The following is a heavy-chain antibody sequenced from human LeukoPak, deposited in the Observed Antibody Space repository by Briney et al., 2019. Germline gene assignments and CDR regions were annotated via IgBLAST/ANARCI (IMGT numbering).Heavy chain of an antibody. CDR3: ARDVEL. Sequence: PGGSLRLTCAASGFTVGSNYMNWVRQAPGKGLEWVSVIYSGGSTFYADSVKGRFTISRDNSKNTLYLQMNSLRAEDTAVYYCARDVELWGQGTLVTVSS. V-gene: IGHV3-53*01. J-gene: IGHJ4*02. CDR2: IYSGGST. D-gene: IGHD5-24*01. CDR1: GFTVGSNY.